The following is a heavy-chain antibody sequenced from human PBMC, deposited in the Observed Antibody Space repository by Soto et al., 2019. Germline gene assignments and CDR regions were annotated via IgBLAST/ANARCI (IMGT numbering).Heavy chain of an antibody. CDR3: VRDRAAAGDAFDL. CDR2: IYPGGST. D-gene: IGHD6-13*01. J-gene: IGHJ3*01. Sequence: EVQLVESGGGLVQPGGSLRLSCAASGFTVSSNYMSWVRQAPGKGLEWVSIIYPGGSTYYADSVKGRFTISRHNSKDTMYLQMNSLRVEDTGVYYCVRDRAAAGDAFDLWGQGTMVTVSS. V-gene: IGHV3-53*04. CDR1: GFTVSSNY.